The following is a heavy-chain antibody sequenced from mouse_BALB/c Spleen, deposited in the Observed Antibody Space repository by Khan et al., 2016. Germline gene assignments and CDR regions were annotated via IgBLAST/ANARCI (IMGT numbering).Heavy chain of an antibody. J-gene: IGHJ4*01. CDR3: ARQGSDGAMDY. V-gene: IGHV2-4-1*01. CDR1: GFSLTTYG. CDR2: IWTGGNT. Sequence: VQLQESGPGLVQPSQSLSITCTVSGFSLTTYGVHWVRQSPGKGLEWLGVIWTGGNTDYNAAFISRLTISKDNSKSQVFFTVNRLQAEDTAIYYCARQGSDGAMDYWGQGTSVTVSS.